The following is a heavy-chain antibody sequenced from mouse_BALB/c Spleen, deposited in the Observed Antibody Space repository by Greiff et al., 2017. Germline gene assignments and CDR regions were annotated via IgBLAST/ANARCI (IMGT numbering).Heavy chain of an antibody. Sequence: DVMLVESGGGLVQPGGSLKLSCAASGFTFSSYTMSWVRQTPEKRLEWVAYISNGGGSTYYPDTVKGRFTISRDNAKNTLYLQMSSLKSEDTAMYYCARGTPFDYWGQGTTLTVSS. V-gene: IGHV5-12-2*01. J-gene: IGHJ2*01. CDR3: ARGTPFDY. D-gene: IGHD3-3*01. CDR1: GFTFSSYT. CDR2: ISNGGGST.